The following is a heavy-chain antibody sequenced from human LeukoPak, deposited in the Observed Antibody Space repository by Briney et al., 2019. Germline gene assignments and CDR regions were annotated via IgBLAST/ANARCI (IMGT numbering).Heavy chain of an antibody. J-gene: IGHJ5*02. V-gene: IGHV3-7*01. CDR3: ARAYSTTWYNWFDP. D-gene: IGHD6-13*01. Sequence: PGGSLRLSCAASGFTFTSYWMSWIRQAPGKGLEWVANIKEDGSEKYDVDSVKGRFTISRDNARNSLSLQMNSLRVEDTAVYYCARAYSTTWYNWFDPWGQGTLVTVSS. CDR2: IKEDGSEK. CDR1: GFTFTSYW.